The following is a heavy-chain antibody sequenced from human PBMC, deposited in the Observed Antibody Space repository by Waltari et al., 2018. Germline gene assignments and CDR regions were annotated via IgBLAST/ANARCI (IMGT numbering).Heavy chain of an antibody. CDR3: TTAGNGDLDYYYYYGMDV. D-gene: IGHD4-17*01. Sequence: EVQLVESGGGLVKPGGSLRLSCAASVFTFSNAWMTWVRQAPGKGLEWVGRIKSKTDGGTTDYAAPVKGRFTISRDDSKNTLYLQMNSLKTEDTAVYYCTTAGNGDLDYYYYYGMDVWGQGTTVTVSS. J-gene: IGHJ6*02. V-gene: IGHV3-15*01. CDR2: IKSKTDGGTT. CDR1: VFTFSNAW.